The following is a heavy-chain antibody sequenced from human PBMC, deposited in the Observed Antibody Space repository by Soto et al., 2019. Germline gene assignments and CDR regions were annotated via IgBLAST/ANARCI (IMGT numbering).Heavy chain of an antibody. CDR2: IFPSDSDT. Sequence: GESLKISFSTSGYKFTSYWIAWVRQMPGKGLEGMGIIFPSDSDTRYSPSFQGQVTISADRSTSTVFLQWASLKASDTAVYFCARKDKSGYFNWFGPWGQGTLVTVSS. D-gene: IGHD3-22*01. V-gene: IGHV5-51*01. CDR1: GYKFTSYW. CDR3: ARKDKSGYFNWFGP. J-gene: IGHJ5*02.